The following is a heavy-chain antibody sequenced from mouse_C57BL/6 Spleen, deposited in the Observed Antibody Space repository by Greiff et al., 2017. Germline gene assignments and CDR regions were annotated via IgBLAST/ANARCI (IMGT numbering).Heavy chain of an antibody. CDR1: GFTFSDYY. CDR2: ISNGGGST. CDR3: ARLGDSYAMDY. J-gene: IGHJ4*01. Sequence: DVMLVESGGGLVQPGGSLKLSCAASGFTFSDYYMYWVRQTPEKRLEWVAYISNGGGSTYYPDTVKGRFTISRDNAKNTLYLQMSRLKSEDTAMYYCARLGDSYAMDYWGQGTSVTVSS. V-gene: IGHV5-12*01.